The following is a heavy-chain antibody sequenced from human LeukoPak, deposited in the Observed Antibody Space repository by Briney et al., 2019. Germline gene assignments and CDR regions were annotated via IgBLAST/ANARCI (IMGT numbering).Heavy chain of an antibody. CDR1: GFSFRSYG. D-gene: IGHD5-24*01. CDR3: AKGESITSAWFDA. J-gene: IGHJ5*02. Sequence: SGGSLRLSWAASGFSFRSYGMHWVRQAPGKGLEWVAVISSDEINEYYADSVKGRFTISRDNSKNTLYLQINSLRGEDTAVYYCAKGESITSAWFDAWGQGTLVTVSS. V-gene: IGHV3-30*18. CDR2: ISSDEINE.